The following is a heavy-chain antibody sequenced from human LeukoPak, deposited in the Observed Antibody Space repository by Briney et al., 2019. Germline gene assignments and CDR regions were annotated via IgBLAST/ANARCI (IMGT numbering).Heavy chain of an antibody. Sequence: SQTLSLTCTASGGSISSGGYYWSWIRQPPGKGLEWIGEINHSGSTNYNPSLKSRVTISVDTSKNQFSLKLSSVTAADTAVYYCATFLSGGGRRSSWRHDYWGQGTLVTVSS. V-gene: IGHV4-31*03. CDR3: ATFLSGGGRRSSWRHDY. D-gene: IGHD3-10*01. J-gene: IGHJ4*02. CDR2: INHSGST. CDR1: GGSISSGGYY.